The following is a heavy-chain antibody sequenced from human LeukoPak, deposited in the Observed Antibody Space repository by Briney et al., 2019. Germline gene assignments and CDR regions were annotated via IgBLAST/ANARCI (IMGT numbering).Heavy chain of an antibody. D-gene: IGHD3-16*01. Sequence: SETLSLTCTVSGGSISSYYWSWIRQPPGKGLEWIGYIYYSGSTNYNPFLKSRVTISVDTSKNQFSLKLSSVTAADTAVYYCARGGAGNWFDPWGQGTLVTVSS. J-gene: IGHJ5*02. V-gene: IGHV4-59*01. CDR2: IYYSGST. CDR1: GGSISSYY. CDR3: ARGGAGNWFDP.